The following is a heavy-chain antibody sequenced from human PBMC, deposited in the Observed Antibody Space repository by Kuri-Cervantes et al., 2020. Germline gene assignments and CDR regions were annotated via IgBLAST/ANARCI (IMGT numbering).Heavy chain of an antibody. J-gene: IGHJ3*02. CDR1: GFTFSSYA. CDR3: ARDGAGNGAFDI. Sequence: GESLKISCAASGFTFSSYAMSWVRQAPGKGLEWVSVIYSGGSTYYADSVKGRFTISRDNSKNTLYLQMNSLRAEDTAVYYCARDGAGNGAFDIWGQGTMVTVSS. D-gene: IGHD6-19*01. CDR2: IYSGGST. V-gene: IGHV3-53*01.